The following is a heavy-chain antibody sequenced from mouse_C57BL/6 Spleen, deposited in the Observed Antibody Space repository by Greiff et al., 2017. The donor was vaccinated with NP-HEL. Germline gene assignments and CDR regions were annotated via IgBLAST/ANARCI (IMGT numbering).Heavy chain of an antibody. D-gene: IGHD2-4*01. J-gene: IGHJ3*01. Sequence: VQLQQPGAELVMPGASVKLSCKASGYTFTSYWMHWVKQRPGQGLEWIGEIDPSDSYTNYNQKFKGKSTLTVDKSSSTAYMQLSSLTSEDSAVYYCARLDYDGGFAYWGQGTLVTVSA. CDR1: GYTFTSYW. V-gene: IGHV1-69*01. CDR2: IDPSDSYT. CDR3: ARLDYDGGFAY.